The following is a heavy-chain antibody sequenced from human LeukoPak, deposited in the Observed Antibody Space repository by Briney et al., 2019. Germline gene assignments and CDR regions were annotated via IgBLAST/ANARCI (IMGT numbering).Heavy chain of an antibody. D-gene: IGHD4-17*01. CDR1: GYTFTSYG. CDR3: VRDPVLNDDYGDSLSFDY. V-gene: IGHV1-18*01. CDR2: ISAYNGNT. J-gene: IGHJ4*02. Sequence: ASVKVSCKASGYTFTSYGISWVRQAPGQGLEWMGWISAYNGNTNYAQKLQGRVTMTTDTSTSTAYMELRSLRSDDTAVYYCVRDPVLNDDYGDSLSFDYWGQGTLVTVSS.